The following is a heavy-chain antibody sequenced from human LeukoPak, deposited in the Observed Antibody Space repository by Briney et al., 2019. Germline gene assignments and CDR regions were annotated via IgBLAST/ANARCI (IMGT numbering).Heavy chain of an antibody. D-gene: IGHD5-12*01. Sequence: GDSLKISCKGSGYSFTGFWIAWVRQMPGKGLEWMAIIYPGDSDIRYSPSFQGQVTISADKTTSTAYLQWSSLKASDTVMYYCARQIEGYSGYDFRYWGQGTLVTVSS. J-gene: IGHJ4*02. CDR3: ARQIEGYSGYDFRY. CDR1: GYSFTGFW. V-gene: IGHV5-51*01. CDR2: IYPGDSDI.